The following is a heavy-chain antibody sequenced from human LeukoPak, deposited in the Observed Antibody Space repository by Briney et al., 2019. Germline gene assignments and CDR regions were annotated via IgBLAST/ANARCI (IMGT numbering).Heavy chain of an antibody. D-gene: IGHD4/OR15-4a*01. CDR1: GYTFTSYG. J-gene: IGHJ4*02. V-gene: IGHV1-3*03. CDR3: ARRALYGAIDY. Sequence: ASVKVSCKASGYTFTSYGISWVRQAPGQGLEWMGWINAGNGNTKYSQEFQGRVTIARDTSASTAYMELSSLRSEDMAVYYCARRALYGAIDYWGQGTLVTVSS. CDR2: INAGNGNT.